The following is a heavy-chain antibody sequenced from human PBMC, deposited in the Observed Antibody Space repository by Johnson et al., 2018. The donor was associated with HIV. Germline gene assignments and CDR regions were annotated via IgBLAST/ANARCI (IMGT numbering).Heavy chain of an antibody. V-gene: IGHV3-23*04. CDR1: GLSFIDYA. CDR2: ISGGEDDT. CDR3: ANSLLLDAFNI. J-gene: IGHJ3*02. Sequence: VQLVESGGGLVRPGGSLRLSCVASGLSFIDYAMIWVRQAPGKGLEWVSFISGGEDDTYYADSVKGRFTISRDNSKTTLYLQMNSLRDEDTAVYYCANSLLLDAFNIWGQGTMVTVSS.